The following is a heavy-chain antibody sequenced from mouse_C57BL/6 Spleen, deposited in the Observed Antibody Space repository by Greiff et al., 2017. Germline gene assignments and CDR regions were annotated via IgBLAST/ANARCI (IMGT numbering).Heavy chain of an antibody. J-gene: IGHJ2*01. CDR2: IDPSDSYT. CDR3: AREGYGSSFYFDY. D-gene: IGHD1-1*01. CDR1: GYTFTSYW. Sequence: QVQLQQPGAELVRPGTSVKLSCKASGYTFTSYWMHWVKQRPGQGLEWIGVIDPSDSYTNYNQKFKGKATLTVDTSSSTAYIQLSSLTSEDSAVYYCAREGYGSSFYFDYWGQGTTLTVSS. V-gene: IGHV1-59*01.